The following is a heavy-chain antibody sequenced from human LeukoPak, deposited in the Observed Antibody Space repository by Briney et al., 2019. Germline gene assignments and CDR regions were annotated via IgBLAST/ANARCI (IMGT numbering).Heavy chain of an antibody. Sequence: SETLSVTCDVYGGSFSDYYFAWIRQSPGKGLEWIGQINHSGSTNYNPSLNSRVTISVDTSKNQFSLKVSSVTAADTAVYYCAREREESGAGYESPHFDFWGQGALVTVSS. D-gene: IGHD6-19*01. CDR3: AREREESGAGYESPHFDF. J-gene: IGHJ4*02. CDR2: INHSGST. V-gene: IGHV4-34*01. CDR1: GGSFSDYY.